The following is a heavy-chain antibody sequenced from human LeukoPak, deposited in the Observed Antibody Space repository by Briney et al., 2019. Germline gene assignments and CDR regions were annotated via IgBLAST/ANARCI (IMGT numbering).Heavy chain of an antibody. CDR2: ISSSSSYI. D-gene: IGHD3-3*01. V-gene: IGHV3-21*01. CDR3: ARTPDDFWSGILDY. Sequence: GGSLRLSCAASGFTFSSYSMNWVRQAPGKGLEWVSSISSSSSYIYHADSVKGRFTISRDNAKNSLYLQMNSLRAEDTAVYYCARTPDDFWSGILDYWGQGTLVTVSS. J-gene: IGHJ4*02. CDR1: GFTFSSYS.